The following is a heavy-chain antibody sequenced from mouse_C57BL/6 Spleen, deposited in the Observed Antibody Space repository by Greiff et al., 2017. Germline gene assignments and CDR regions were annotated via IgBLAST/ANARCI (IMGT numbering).Heavy chain of an antibody. CDR1: GFTFSSYA. CDR2: ISDGGSYT. CDR3: ARDDIDGHFDY. V-gene: IGHV5-4*01. D-gene: IGHD2-3*01. Sequence: EVKVEESGGGLVKPGGSLKLSCAASGFTFSSYAMSWVRQTPEKRLEWVATISDGGSYTYYPDNVKGRFTISRDNAKNNLYLQMSHLKSEDTAMYYCARDDIDGHFDYWGQGTTLTVSS. J-gene: IGHJ2*01.